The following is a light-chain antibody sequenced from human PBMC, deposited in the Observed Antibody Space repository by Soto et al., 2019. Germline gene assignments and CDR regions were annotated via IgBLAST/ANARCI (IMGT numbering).Light chain of an antibody. Sequence: QLVLTQPASVSGSPGQSITISCTGTSSDVRSYKLVAWYQQHPGTAPKLMIYEGSKRPSGVSNRFSGSTSGNTASLTISGLQAEDEADYYCCSYSPSRTYVFGTGTKLTVL. CDR3: CSYSPSRTYV. CDR1: SSDVRSYKL. V-gene: IGLV2-23*01. J-gene: IGLJ1*01. CDR2: EGS.